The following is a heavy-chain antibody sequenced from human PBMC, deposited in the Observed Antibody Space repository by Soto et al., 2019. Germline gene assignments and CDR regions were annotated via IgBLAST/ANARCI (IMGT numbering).Heavy chain of an antibody. Sequence: QLQLQESGPGLVKPSETLSLTCTVSGGSISSSSYYWGWIRQPPGKGLEWIGSIYYSGSTYYNPSLKSRVNISGDQSQNQFSLELGPVNAADTAVDYCARTGEANWSSTSCLDLFDPWGQGTLVTVFS. J-gene: IGHJ5*02. V-gene: IGHV4-39*01. CDR1: GGSISSSSYY. CDR2: IYYSGST. D-gene: IGHD2-2*01. CDR3: ARTGEANWSSTSCLDLFDP.